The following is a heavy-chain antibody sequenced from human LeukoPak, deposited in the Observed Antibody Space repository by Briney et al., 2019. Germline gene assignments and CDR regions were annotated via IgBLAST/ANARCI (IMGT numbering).Heavy chain of an antibody. J-gene: IGHJ3*02. CDR2: INHSGST. V-gene: IGHV4-39*07. D-gene: IGHD1-14*01. CDR1: GGSISSSSYY. CDR3: ARGAPKPWNDAFDI. Sequence: SETLSLTCTVSGGSISSSSYYWSWIRQPPGKGLEWIGEINHSGSTNYNPSLKSRVTISVDTSKNQFSLKLSSVTAADTAVYYCARGAPKPWNDAFDIWGQGTMVTVSS.